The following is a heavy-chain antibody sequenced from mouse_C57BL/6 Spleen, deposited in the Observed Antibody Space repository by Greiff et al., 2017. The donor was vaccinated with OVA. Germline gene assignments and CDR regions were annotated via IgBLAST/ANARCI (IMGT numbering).Heavy chain of an antibody. Sequence: VQLQQSGAELVKPGASVKLSCTASGFNIKDYYMHWVKQRTEQGLEWIGRIDPEAGDTKYAPKFQGKATITADTSSNTAYLQLSSLTSEDTAVYYCARVHYDHAMDYWGQGTSVTVSS. CDR3: ARVHYDHAMDY. D-gene: IGHD2-4*01. CDR1: GFNIKDYY. CDR2: IDPEAGDT. J-gene: IGHJ4*01. V-gene: IGHV14-2*01.